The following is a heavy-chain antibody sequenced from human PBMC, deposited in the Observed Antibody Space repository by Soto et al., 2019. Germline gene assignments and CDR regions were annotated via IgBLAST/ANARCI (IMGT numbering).Heavy chain of an antibody. CDR3: ATTGRRYCSSTSCYSFDY. J-gene: IGHJ4*02. CDR2: IYYSGST. Sequence: PSETLPLTCTVSGGSIGSGGYYWSWIRQHPWKGLEWIGYIYYSGSTYYNPSLKSRVTISVDTSKNQFSLKLSSVTAADTAVYYCATTGRRYCSSTSCYSFDYWGQGTLVTVSS. D-gene: IGHD2-2*01. CDR1: GGSIGSGGYY. V-gene: IGHV4-31*03.